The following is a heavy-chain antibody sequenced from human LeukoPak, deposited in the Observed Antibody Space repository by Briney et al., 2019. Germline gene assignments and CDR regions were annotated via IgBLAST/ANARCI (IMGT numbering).Heavy chain of an antibody. CDR3: ARFRGRSQYCYGMDV. V-gene: IGHV1-18*04. J-gene: IGHJ6*04. CDR1: RYTFTRYG. CDR2: ISAYNGNT. Sequence: APVKVSCKASRYTFTRYGISWVRQAPGQGREWMGWISAYNGNTNYAQKLQGRVSMTTDTSPSTAYMALRSLRSDATAVYYCARFRGRSQYCYGMDVWGKGTTVTVS. D-gene: IGHD3-10*01.